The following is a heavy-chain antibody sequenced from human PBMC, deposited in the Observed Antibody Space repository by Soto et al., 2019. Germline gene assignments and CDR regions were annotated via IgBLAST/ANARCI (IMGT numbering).Heavy chain of an antibody. V-gene: IGHV3-30*03. J-gene: IGHJ3*02. Sequence: PGGSLRLSCATSGFTFSSYGMHWVRQAPGKGLEWVALISYDGSEKYYADSMKGRFTISRDNSKNTLYLQLNSLRAEDTAVYYCERDLFSRVTGPADAFDIWGQGTMVTVS. CDR1: GFTFSSYG. D-gene: IGHD2-21*02. CDR3: ERDLFSRVTGPADAFDI. CDR2: ISYDGSEK.